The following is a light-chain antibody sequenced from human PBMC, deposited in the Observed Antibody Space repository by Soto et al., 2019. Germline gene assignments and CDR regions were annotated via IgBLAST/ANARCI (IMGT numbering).Light chain of an antibody. CDR2: DAS. CDR3: QQRSNWPKWT. CDR1: QSVSSY. V-gene: IGKV3-11*01. J-gene: IGKJ1*01. Sequence: EIVLTQSRATLSLSPGEGATLSCRASQSVSSYLAWYQQKPGQAPRLLIYDASNRATGIPARFSGSGSGTDFTLTISSLEPEDFAVYYCQQRSNWPKWTFGQGTKVDIK.